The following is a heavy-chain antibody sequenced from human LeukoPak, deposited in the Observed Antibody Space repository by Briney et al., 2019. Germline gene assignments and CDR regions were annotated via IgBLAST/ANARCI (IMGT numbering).Heavy chain of an antibody. J-gene: IGHJ3*02. CDR3: ARDLLYYDTSAYYPPGAFDI. V-gene: IGHV4-31*03. Sequence: PSETLSLTCTVYGGSISSGDYYWNWIRQHPGKGLEWIGYIYYSGSTYYNPSLKSRVTISVDTSKNQFSLKLSSVTAADTAVYYCARDLLYYDTSAYYPPGAFDIWGQGTMVTVSS. CDR1: GGSISSGDYY. D-gene: IGHD3-22*01. CDR2: IYYSGST.